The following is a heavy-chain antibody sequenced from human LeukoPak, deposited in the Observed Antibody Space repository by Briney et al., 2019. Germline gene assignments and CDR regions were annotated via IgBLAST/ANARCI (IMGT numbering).Heavy chain of an antibody. CDR3: ARDQPIAY. CDR2: IYNGGGT. J-gene: IGHJ4*02. V-gene: IGHV3-66*01. Sequence: PGGSLRLSCAASGFTVSSNYMNWVRQAPGKGLEWVSVIYNGGGTYYAGSVKGRFTFSRDNSKNTLYLQMNNLRAEDTAVYYCARDQPIAYWGQGTLVTVSS. CDR1: GFTVSSNY. D-gene: IGHD3-22*01.